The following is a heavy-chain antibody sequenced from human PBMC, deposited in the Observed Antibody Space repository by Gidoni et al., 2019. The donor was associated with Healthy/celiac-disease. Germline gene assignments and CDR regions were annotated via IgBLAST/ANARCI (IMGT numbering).Heavy chain of an antibody. CDR2: LIPIFGTA. CDR1: GATFSSYA. D-gene: IGHD2-21*02. Sequence: VQLVQSGAEVKQPGASVKVSCKASGATFSSYALRWVRQAPGQGLEWMGGLIPIFGTANYAQKFQGRVTITADESTSTAYMELSSLRSEDTAVYYCASAYCGGDCYSPLDYWGQGTLVTVSS. V-gene: IGHV1-69*01. CDR3: ASAYCGGDCYSPLDY. J-gene: IGHJ4*02.